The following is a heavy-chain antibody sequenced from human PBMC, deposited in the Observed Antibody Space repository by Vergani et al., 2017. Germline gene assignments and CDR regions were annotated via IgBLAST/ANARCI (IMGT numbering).Heavy chain of an antibody. Sequence: QVQLQQSGPGLVKPSQTLSLTCDISGDSVSSNSAAWNWIRQSPSRGLEWLGRTYYRSKWYNDYAVSVKSRITINPDTSKNQFSLQLNSVTPEDTAVYYCARTNGQRHIVVVTATALFDYWGQGTLVTVSS. CDR3: ARTNGQRHIVVVTATALFDY. V-gene: IGHV6-1*01. CDR2: TYYRSKWYN. CDR1: GDSVSSNSAA. D-gene: IGHD2-21*02. J-gene: IGHJ4*02.